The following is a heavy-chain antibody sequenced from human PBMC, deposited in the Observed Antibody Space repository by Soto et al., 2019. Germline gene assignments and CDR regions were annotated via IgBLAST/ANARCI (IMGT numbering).Heavy chain of an antibody. Sequence: SETLSLTCTVSGGSISSYYWSWIRQPPGKGLEWIGYIYYSGSTNYNPSLKSRVTISVDTSKNQFSLKLSSVTAADTAVYYCARANVVVVPAAMSYFDYWGQGTLVTVSS. D-gene: IGHD2-2*01. CDR3: ARANVVVVPAAMSYFDY. J-gene: IGHJ4*02. V-gene: IGHV4-59*01. CDR1: GGSISSYY. CDR2: IYYSGST.